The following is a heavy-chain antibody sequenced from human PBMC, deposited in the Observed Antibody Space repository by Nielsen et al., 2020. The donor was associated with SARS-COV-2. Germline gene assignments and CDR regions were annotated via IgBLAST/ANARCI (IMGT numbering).Heavy chain of an antibody. D-gene: IGHD3-22*01. V-gene: IGHV1-18*01. CDR3: AKKMIEGAFDI. CDR1: GGTFSSYA. CDR2: ISAYNGNT. Sequence: ASVKVSCKASGGTFSSYAISWVRQAPGQGLEWMGWISAYNGNTNYAQKLQGRVTMTTDTSTSTAYMELRSLRSDDTAVYYCAKKMIEGAFDIWGQGTMVTVSS. J-gene: IGHJ3*02.